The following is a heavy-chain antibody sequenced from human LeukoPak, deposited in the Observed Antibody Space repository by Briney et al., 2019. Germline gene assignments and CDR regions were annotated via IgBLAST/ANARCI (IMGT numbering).Heavy chain of an antibody. CDR2: ISYDGSNK. CDR1: GFTFSSYG. D-gene: IGHD2-2*01. V-gene: IGHV3-30*18. CDR3: AKAYAWRAFDI. J-gene: IGHJ3*02. Sequence: GGSLRLSCAASGFTFSSYGMHWVRQAPGKGLEWVAVISYDGSNKYYADSVKGRFTISRDNSKNTLYLQMNSLRAEDTAVYYCAKAYAWRAFDIWGQGTMVTVSS.